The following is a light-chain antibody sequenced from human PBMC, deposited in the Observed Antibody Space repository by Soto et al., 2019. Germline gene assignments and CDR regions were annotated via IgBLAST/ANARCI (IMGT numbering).Light chain of an antibody. CDR3: QQYNSYPLT. J-gene: IGKJ3*01. V-gene: IGKV1-16*02. CDR1: QDISNY. Sequence: DIQMTQSPSSLSASVGDRVTITCRASQDISNYLAWFQQKPGKAPKSLIYGASSLQSGVPSKFSGSGSGTDFALTINSLQPEDFATYYCQQYNSYPLTFGPGTKVDFK. CDR2: GAS.